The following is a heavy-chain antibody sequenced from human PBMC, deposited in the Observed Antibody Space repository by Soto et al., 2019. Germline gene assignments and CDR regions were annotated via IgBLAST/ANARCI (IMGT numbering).Heavy chain of an antibody. V-gene: IGHV3-33*01. D-gene: IGHD6-13*01. Sequence: QVQLVESGGGVVQPGRSLRLSCAASGFTFSSYGMHWVRQAPGKGLEWVAVIWYDGSNKYYADSVKGRFTISRDNSKNTLYLQMNSLRADDTAVYYCHIAAAGPDAFDIWGQGTMVTVSS. J-gene: IGHJ3*02. CDR3: HIAAAGPDAFDI. CDR1: GFTFSSYG. CDR2: IWYDGSNK.